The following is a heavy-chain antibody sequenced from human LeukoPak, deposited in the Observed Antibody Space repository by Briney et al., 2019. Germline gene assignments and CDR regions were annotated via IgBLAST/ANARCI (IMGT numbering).Heavy chain of an antibody. D-gene: IGHD3-3*01. CDR3: ARLPDYDFWSGRYYFDY. V-gene: IGHV5-51*01. Sequence: RGESLKISCRGSGYSFTSYWIGWVRQMPGKGLEWMGIIYPGDSDTRYSPSFQGQVTISADKSISTAYLQWSSLKASDTAVYYCARLPDYDFWSGRYYFDYWGQGTLVTVSS. J-gene: IGHJ4*02. CDR2: IYPGDSDT. CDR1: GYSFTSYW.